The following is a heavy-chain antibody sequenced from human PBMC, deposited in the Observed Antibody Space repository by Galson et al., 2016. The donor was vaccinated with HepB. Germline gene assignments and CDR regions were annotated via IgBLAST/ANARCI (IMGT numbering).Heavy chain of an antibody. Sequence: SLRLSCAASGLTFSTYGMHWLRQAPGRGLEWVAAIWFDGSNKEYADSVKGRFTISRDNSKDTLYLQMNSLTVGDTAVYYCARGTPLVCGGHCYPNDYRGQGVPVTVSS. V-gene: IGHV3-33*01. D-gene: IGHD2-21*02. CDR3: ARGTPLVCGGHCYPNDY. CDR2: IWFDGSNK. CDR1: GLTFSTYG. J-gene: IGHJ4*02.